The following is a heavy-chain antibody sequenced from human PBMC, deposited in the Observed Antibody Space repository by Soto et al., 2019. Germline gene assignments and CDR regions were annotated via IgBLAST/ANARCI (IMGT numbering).Heavy chain of an antibody. Sequence: SGGSLRLSCAASGFTFSSYGMHWVRQAPGKGLEWVAVIWYDGSNKYYADSVKGRFTISRDNSKNTLYLQMNSLRAEDTAVYYCARDSSGWYRGAYFDYWGQGTLVTVSS. V-gene: IGHV3-33*01. D-gene: IGHD6-19*01. CDR2: IWYDGSNK. CDR1: GFTFSSYG. CDR3: ARDSSGWYRGAYFDY. J-gene: IGHJ4*02.